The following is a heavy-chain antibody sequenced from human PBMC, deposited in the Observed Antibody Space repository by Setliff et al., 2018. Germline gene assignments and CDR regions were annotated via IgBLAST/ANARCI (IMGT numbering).Heavy chain of an antibody. CDR2: IQNSGGI. V-gene: IGHV4-59*01. CDR1: SVSISSYY. CDR3: ARLSWNGLRYFGLDV. D-gene: IGHD3-3*01. Sequence: SETLSLTCNVSSVSISSYYWSWIRQAPGKGLESLGYIQNSGGINYNPSLKSRVTISVDTSTNQFSLKLASVTAADTAVYYCARLSWNGLRYFGLDVWGQGTTVTVSS. J-gene: IGHJ6*02.